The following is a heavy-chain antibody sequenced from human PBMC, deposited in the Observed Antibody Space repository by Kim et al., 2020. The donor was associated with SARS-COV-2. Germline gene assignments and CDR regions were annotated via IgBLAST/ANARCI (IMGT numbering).Heavy chain of an antibody. V-gene: IGHV3-20*03. Sequence: GRFTIARDNSKNSLYLQMNSLRAEDTALYYCARDLKAAAAGTGYYYYMDVWGKGTTVTVSS. J-gene: IGHJ6*03. CDR3: ARDLKAAAAGTGYYYYMDV. D-gene: IGHD6-13*01.